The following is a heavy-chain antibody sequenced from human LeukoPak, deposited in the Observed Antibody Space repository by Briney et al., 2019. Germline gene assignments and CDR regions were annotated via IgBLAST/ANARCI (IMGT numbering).Heavy chain of an antibody. CDR2: ISSSSSYI. V-gene: IGHV3-21*01. D-gene: IGHD6-13*01. Sequence: LEWVSSISSSSSYIYYADSVKGRFTISRENAKNSLYLQMNSLRAEDTAVYYCARTSAAAGGYWGQGTLVTVSS. J-gene: IGHJ4*02. CDR3: ARTSAAAGGY.